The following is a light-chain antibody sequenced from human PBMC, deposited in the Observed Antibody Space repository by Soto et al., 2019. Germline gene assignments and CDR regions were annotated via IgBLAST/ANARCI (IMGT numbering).Light chain of an antibody. CDR2: GNS. V-gene: IGLV1-40*01. CDR1: SSNIGAGYD. Sequence: LTQPPSVSGAPGQRVTISCTGSSSNIGAGYDVHWYQQLPGTAPKLLIYGNSNRPSGVPDQFSGSRSGTSASLAITGLQAEDEADYYCQSYDSSLSGSGVFGTGPKVTVL. CDR3: QSYDSSLSGSGV. J-gene: IGLJ1*01.